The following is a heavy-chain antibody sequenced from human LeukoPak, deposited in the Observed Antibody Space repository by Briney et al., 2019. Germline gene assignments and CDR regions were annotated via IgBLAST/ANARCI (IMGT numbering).Heavy chain of an antibody. CDR2: ISSSSIYT. CDR1: GFIFSDYY. Sequence: GGSLRLSCAASGFIFSDYYMSWIRQAPGKGLEWLSYISSSSIYTNYADSVKGRFTVSRDNAKNSLYLQMNSLRAEDTAVYYCAKAYYDTSGRMGGFDYWGQGTLVTVSS. D-gene: IGHD3-22*01. J-gene: IGHJ4*02. V-gene: IGHV3-11*03. CDR3: AKAYYDTSGRMGGFDY.